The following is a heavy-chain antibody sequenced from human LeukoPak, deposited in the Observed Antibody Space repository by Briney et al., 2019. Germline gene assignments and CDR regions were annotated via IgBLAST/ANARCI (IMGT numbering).Heavy chain of an antibody. CDR2: INPHSGGT. CDR3: VREGNELLSKNFDY. Sequence: ASVKVSCKASGFTFSGHYIHWVRQAPGQGLEWMGYINPHSGGTSSPQKFQGRVTMTTDTSISAVYMELSSLTSDDTAMYYCVREGNELLSKNFDYWGQGSLVNVSS. CDR1: GFTFSGHY. V-gene: IGHV1-2*02. J-gene: IGHJ4*02. D-gene: IGHD2-21*02.